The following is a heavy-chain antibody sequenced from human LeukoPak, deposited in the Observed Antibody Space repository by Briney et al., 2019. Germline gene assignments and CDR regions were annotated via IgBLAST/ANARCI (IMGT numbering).Heavy chain of an antibody. Sequence: GRSLRLSCAASGFTFSSYAMSWVRQAPGKGLEWVSAISGSGGSTYYADSVKGRFTISRDNSKNTLYLQMNSLRAEDTAVYYCAKSEWLVPDYFDYWGQGTLVTVSS. CDR1: GFTFSSYA. CDR3: AKSEWLVPDYFDY. D-gene: IGHD6-19*01. J-gene: IGHJ4*02. CDR2: ISGSGGST. V-gene: IGHV3-23*01.